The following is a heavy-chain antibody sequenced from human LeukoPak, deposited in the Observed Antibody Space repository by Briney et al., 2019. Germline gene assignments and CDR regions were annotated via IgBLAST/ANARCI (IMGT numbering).Heavy chain of an antibody. D-gene: IGHD3-3*01. J-gene: IGHJ6*03. V-gene: IGHV3-23*01. CDR1: GFTFSSYA. CDR2: ISGSGGST. Sequence: GGSLRLSCAASGFTFSSYAMSWVRQAPGKGLEWVSAISGSGGSTYYADSVKGRFTISRDNAKNSLYLQMNSLRAEDTAVYYCARGPDFWSGYHQSYYMDVWGKGTTVTVSS. CDR3: ARGPDFWSGYHQSYYMDV.